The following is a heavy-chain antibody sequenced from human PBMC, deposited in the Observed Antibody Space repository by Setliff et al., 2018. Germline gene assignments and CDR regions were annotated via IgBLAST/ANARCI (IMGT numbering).Heavy chain of an antibody. CDR2: MNPNSGNT. CDR3: ARIPARAAAAYCSSTNCQGGFDQ. V-gene: IGHV1-8*02. J-gene: IGHJ4*02. D-gene: IGHD2-2*01. CDR1: GYTFTTYD. Sequence: GASVKVSCKASGYTFTTYDINWVRRATGQGLEWMGWMNPNSGNTGYAQKFQGRFTMTRDTSISTAYMELSSLRFDDTAVYYCARIPARAAAAYCSSTNCQGGFDQWGQGTPVTVSS.